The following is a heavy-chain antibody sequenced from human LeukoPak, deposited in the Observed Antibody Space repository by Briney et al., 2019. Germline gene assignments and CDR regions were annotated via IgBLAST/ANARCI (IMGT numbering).Heavy chain of an antibody. V-gene: IGHV1-69*05. Sequence: SVKVSCKASGGTFSSYAISWVRQAPGQGLEWMGGIIPIFGTANYAQKFQGRVTITTDESTSTACMELSSLRSEDTAVYYCARAGVNCSSTSCYYGYYYYMDVWGKGTTVTVSS. D-gene: IGHD2-2*01. CDR3: ARAGVNCSSTSCYYGYYYYMDV. CDR1: GGTFSSYA. J-gene: IGHJ6*03. CDR2: IIPIFGTA.